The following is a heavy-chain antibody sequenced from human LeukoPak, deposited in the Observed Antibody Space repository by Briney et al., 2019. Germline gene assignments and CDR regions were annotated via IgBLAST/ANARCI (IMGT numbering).Heavy chain of an antibody. Sequence: SETLSLTCTVSGYFLTSGYYWGWIRQPPGKGLGWIASIFHRGNTFYTPSVKSRVTISVDPSKNQFSLTLRSVTAADTAVYYCARETEKQWQYWGQGTMATVSS. CDR2: IFHRGNT. D-gene: IGHD6-19*01. V-gene: IGHV4-38-2*02. CDR1: GYFLTSGYY. CDR3: ARETEKQWQY. J-gene: IGHJ3*01.